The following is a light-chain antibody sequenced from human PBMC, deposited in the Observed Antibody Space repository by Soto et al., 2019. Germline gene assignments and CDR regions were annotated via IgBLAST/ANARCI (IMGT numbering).Light chain of an antibody. V-gene: IGLV2-14*01. CDR1: GSDIGRYNY. Sequence: QSALTQPASVSGSPGQSITISCTGTGSDIGRYNYVSWYQQHPGKAPKLMIYEVTNRPSGVSNRFAGSKSGNTASLTISGLQAEDEADYYCSSYTSISTWVFGGGTKLTVL. J-gene: IGLJ3*02. CDR2: EVT. CDR3: SSYTSISTWV.